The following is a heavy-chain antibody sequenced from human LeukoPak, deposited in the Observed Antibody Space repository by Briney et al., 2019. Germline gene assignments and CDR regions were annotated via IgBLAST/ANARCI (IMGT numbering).Heavy chain of an antibody. CDR2: ISAYNGNT. Sequence: GASVKVSCKASGYTFTSYGISWVRQAPGQGLEWMGWISAYNGNTNYAQKLQGRVTMTTDTSTSTAYMELRSLRSDDTAVYYCAGDLYDILTGYYLPTLDYWGQGTLVTVSS. V-gene: IGHV1-18*01. D-gene: IGHD3-9*01. J-gene: IGHJ4*02. CDR3: AGDLYDILTGYYLPTLDY. CDR1: GYTFTSYG.